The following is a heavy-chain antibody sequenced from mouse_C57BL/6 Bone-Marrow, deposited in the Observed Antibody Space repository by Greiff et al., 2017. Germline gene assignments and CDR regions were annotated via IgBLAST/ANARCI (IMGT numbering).Heavy chain of an antibody. J-gene: IGHJ2*01. D-gene: IGHD1-1*01. CDR3: TKSPYYYGVDY. CDR1: GYTFTDYE. Sequence: QVQLQQSGAELVRPGASVTLSCKASGYTFTDYEMHWVKPTPVHGLEWIGAIDPETGGTAYNQKFKGKAILTADKSSSTAYMELRSLTSEDSAFYSCTKSPYYYGVDYWGQGTTLTVSS. V-gene: IGHV1-15*01. CDR2: IDPETGGT.